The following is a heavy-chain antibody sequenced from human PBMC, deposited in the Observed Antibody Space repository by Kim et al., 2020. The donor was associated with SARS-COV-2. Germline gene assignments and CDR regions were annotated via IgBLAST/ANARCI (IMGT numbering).Heavy chain of an antibody. Sequence: NYAQKFQGRVTITADESTSTAYMELSSLRSEDTAVYYCARDSQEVRAFDYWGQGTLVTVSS. J-gene: IGHJ4*02. V-gene: IGHV1-69*01. CDR3: ARDSQEVRAFDY.